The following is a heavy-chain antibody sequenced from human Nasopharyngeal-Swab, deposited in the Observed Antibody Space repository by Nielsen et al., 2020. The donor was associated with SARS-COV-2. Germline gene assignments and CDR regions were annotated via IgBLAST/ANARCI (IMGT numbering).Heavy chain of an antibody. D-gene: IGHD3-10*01. CDR1: GGSFSGYY. CDR3: ARVYGSGKGWYYFDY. V-gene: IGHV4-34*01. J-gene: IGHJ4*02. CDR2: INHSGGT. Sequence: SETLSLTCAVYGGSFSGYYWSWIRQPPGKGLEWIGEINHSGGTNYNPSLKSRVTISVDTSKNQFSLKLSSVTAADTAVYYCARVYGSGKGWYYFDYWGQGTLVTVSS.